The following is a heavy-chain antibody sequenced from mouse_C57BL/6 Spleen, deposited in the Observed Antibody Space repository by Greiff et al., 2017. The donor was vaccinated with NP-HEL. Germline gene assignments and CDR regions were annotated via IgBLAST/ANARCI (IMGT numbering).Heavy chain of an antibody. CDR2: ISYDGSN. CDR3: ARGDGNYQFAMDY. J-gene: IGHJ4*01. V-gene: IGHV3-6*01. Sequence: VQLQQSGPGLVKPSQSLSLTCSVTGYSITSGYYWNWIRQFPGNKLEWMGYISYDGSNNYNPSLKNRISITRDTSKNQFFLKLNSVTTEDTATYYCARGDGNYQFAMDYWGQGTSVTVSS. CDR1: GYSITSGYY. D-gene: IGHD2-1*01.